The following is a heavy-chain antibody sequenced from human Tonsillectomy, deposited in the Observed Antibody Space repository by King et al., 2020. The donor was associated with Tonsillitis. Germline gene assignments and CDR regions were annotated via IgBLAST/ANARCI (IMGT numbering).Heavy chain of an antibody. CDR2: INPNSGGT. CDR3: ARMSPPRYCSGGSCYSGAFDI. Sequence: VQLVESGAEVKKPGASVKVSCKASGYTFTGYYMHWVRQAPGQGLEWMGWINPNSGGTNYAQKFQGRVTMTRDTSISTAYMELSRLRSDDTAVYYCARMSPPRYCSGGSCYSGAFDICGQGTMVTVSS. CDR1: GYTFTGYY. V-gene: IGHV1-2*02. D-gene: IGHD2-15*01. J-gene: IGHJ3*02.